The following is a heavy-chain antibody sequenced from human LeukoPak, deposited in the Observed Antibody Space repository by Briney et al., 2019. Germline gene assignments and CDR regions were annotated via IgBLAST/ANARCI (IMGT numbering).Heavy chain of an antibody. J-gene: IGHJ6*03. CDR1: GGSISGYY. V-gene: IGHV4-59*12. CDR3: AREGVGGYSYGYIKGYYYYYMDV. CDR2: LYYSGST. Sequence: PSETLSLTCTVSGGSISGYYWSWIRQPPGKGLEWIGYLYYSGSTNYNPSLKSRVTISVDTSKNQLSLKLSSVTAADTAVYYCAREGVGGYSYGYIKGYYYYYMDVWGKGTTVTVSS. D-gene: IGHD5-18*01.